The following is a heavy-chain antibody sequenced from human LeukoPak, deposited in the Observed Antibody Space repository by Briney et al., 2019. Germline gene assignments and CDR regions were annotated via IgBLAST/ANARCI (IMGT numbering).Heavy chain of an antibody. J-gene: IGHJ5*02. D-gene: IGHD3-10*01. CDR3: ARGGVRGVTTNWFDP. V-gene: IGHV4-34*01. CDR2: INHSGST. Sequence: SETLSLTCAVYGGSFSGYYWSWIRQPPGKGLEWIGEINHSGSTNYNPSLKSRVTISVDTSKNQFSLKLSSVTAADTAVYYCARGGVRGVTTNWFDPWGQGTLVTVSS. CDR1: GGSFSGYY.